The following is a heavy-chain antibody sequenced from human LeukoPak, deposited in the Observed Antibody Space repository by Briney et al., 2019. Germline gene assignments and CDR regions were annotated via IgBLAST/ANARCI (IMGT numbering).Heavy chain of an antibody. Sequence: GGSLRLSCAASGFTFSSYGMHWVRQAPGKGLEWVAVISYDGSNKYYADSVKGRFTISRDNSKNTLYLQMNSLRAEDTAVYYCAKEHQYYDILTLTPDYWGQGTLVTVPS. CDR3: AKEHQYYDILTLTPDY. D-gene: IGHD3-9*01. CDR1: GFTFSSYG. J-gene: IGHJ4*02. CDR2: ISYDGSNK. V-gene: IGHV3-30*18.